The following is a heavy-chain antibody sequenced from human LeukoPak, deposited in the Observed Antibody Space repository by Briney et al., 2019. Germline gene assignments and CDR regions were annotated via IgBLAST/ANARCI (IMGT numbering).Heavy chain of an antibody. J-gene: IGHJ4*02. V-gene: IGHV3-74*01. CDR2: INSDGSST. D-gene: IGHD6-13*01. CDR1: GFTFSSYW. CDR3: ARGTQSSSWYGAMYYFDY. Sequence: GGSLRLSCAASGFTFSSYWMHWVRQAPGKGLVWVSRINSDGSSTSYADSVKGRFTISRDNAKNTLYLQMNSLRAEDTAVYYCARGTQSSSWYGAMYYFDYWGQGTLVTVSS.